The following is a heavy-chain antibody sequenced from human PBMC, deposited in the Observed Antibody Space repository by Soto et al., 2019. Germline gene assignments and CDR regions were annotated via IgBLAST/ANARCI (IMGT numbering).Heavy chain of an antibody. D-gene: IGHD4-17*01. J-gene: IGHJ4*02. Sequence: EVQLVESGGGLVQPGGSLRLSCAASGFRFRDYWMYWVRQPLGKGLEWVANIKQDGSEKYYVDSVKGRFTISRDNARNSLFLQMDSLRAEDTAVYFCARVTTMGGYWGQGTLVTVSS. CDR3: ARVTTMGGY. V-gene: IGHV3-7*01. CDR2: IKQDGSEK. CDR1: GFRFRDYW.